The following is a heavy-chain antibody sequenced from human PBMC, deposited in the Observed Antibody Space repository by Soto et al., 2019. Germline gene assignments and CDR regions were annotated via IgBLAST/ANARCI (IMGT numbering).Heavy chain of an antibody. J-gene: IGHJ4*02. D-gene: IGHD4-17*01. CDR3: ARNVPVTTLGY. CDR2: IYSGGNT. Sequence: EVNLVESGGGLVQPGGSLRLSCAASGVTVSNNYMSWVRQAPGKGLELVSSIYSGGNTYYADSVKGRFTISTDNSKNTLYLQMNSLRVEDTAVYYWARNVPVTTLGYWGQGTLVTVSS. V-gene: IGHV3-66*01. CDR1: GVTVSNNY.